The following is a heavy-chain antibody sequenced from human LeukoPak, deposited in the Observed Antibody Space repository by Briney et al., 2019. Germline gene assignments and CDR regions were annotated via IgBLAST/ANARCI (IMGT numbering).Heavy chain of an antibody. D-gene: IGHD2-15*01. CDR2: IYSSGST. Sequence: SETLSLTCTVSGVSISSYYWNWIRQPPGKGLEWIGYIYSSGSTNYNPSLKSRVTISVDTSKNQFSLKLSSVTAADTAVYYCATRRGYCSGGNCNYYFDYWGQGTLVTVSS. CDR1: GVSISSYY. V-gene: IGHV4-59*01. J-gene: IGHJ4*02. CDR3: ATRRGYCSGGNCNYYFDY.